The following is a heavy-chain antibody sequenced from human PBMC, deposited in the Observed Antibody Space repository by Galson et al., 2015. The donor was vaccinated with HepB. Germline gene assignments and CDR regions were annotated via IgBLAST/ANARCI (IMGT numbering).Heavy chain of an antibody. CDR1: GYSFTSYW. CDR3: ATTSYCSGGSCQLGEDYYYGMDV. D-gene: IGHD2-15*01. V-gene: IGHV5-51*01. J-gene: IGHJ6*02. Sequence: QSGAEVKKPGESLKISCKGSGYSFTSYWIGWVRQMPGKGLEWMGIIYPGDSDTRYSPSFQGQVTISADKSISTAYLQWSSLKASDTAMYYCATTSYCSGGSCQLGEDYYYGMDVWGQGTTVTVSS. CDR2: IYPGDSDT.